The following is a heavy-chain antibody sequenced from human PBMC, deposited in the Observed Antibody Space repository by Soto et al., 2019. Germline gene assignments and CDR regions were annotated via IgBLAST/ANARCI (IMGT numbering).Heavy chain of an antibody. J-gene: IGHJ4*02. Sequence: QITLKESGPTLVKPTQTLTLTCTFSGFSLSTSGVGVGWIRQPPGKALEWLALIYWDDDKRYSPSLKSRLTITKDTSKNQVVLTMTNMDPVDTATYYCAHSGPFGGSFTGYYFDYWGQGTLVTVSS. V-gene: IGHV2-5*02. CDR2: IYWDDDK. CDR1: GFSLSTSGVG. CDR3: AHSGPFGGSFTGYYFDY. D-gene: IGHD2-15*01.